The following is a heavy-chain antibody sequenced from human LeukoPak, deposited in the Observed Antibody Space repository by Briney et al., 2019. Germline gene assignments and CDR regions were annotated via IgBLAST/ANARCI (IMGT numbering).Heavy chain of an antibody. J-gene: IGHJ4*02. CDR3: ARGDVVVVAASFDY. CDR2: INPNSGGT. Sequence: ASVKVSCKASGGTFSSYAVSWVRQAPGQGLEWMGRINPNSGGTNYAQRFQGRVTMTRDTSISTAYMELGRLRSDDTAVYYCARGDVVVVAASFDYWGQGTLVTVSS. D-gene: IGHD2-15*01. V-gene: IGHV1-2*06. CDR1: GGTFSSYA.